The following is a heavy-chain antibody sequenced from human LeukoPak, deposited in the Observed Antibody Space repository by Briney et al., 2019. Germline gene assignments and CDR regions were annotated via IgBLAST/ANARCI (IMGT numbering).Heavy chain of an antibody. D-gene: IGHD6-13*01. CDR1: GFTFSSHW. J-gene: IGHJ4*02. CDR3: AKVGSSWFNYFDY. V-gene: IGHV3-9*01. Sequence: GGSLRLSCAASGFTFSSHWMNWVRQAPGKGLEWVSGISWNSGSIGYADSVKGRFTISRDNAKNSLYLQMNSLRAEDTALYYCAKVGSSWFNYFDYWSQGTLVTVSS. CDR2: ISWNSGSI.